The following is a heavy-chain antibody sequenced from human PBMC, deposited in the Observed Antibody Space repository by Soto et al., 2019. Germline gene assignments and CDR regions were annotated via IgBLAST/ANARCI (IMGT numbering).Heavy chain of an antibody. V-gene: IGHV1-46*01. CDR2: VNPSGGST. CDR1: GYLFTAYS. D-gene: IGHD2-15*01. J-gene: IGHJ1*01. Sequence: ASVKVSCRASGYLFTAYSMHWVRLAPGQGLEWMGVVNPSGGSTKYAQNLQGRVTMTRDTSTTTIYMELSSLRSDDTAIYYCAREENCSGGTCYSEYFHRRGQGTLVTVSS. CDR3: AREENCSGGTCYSEYFHR.